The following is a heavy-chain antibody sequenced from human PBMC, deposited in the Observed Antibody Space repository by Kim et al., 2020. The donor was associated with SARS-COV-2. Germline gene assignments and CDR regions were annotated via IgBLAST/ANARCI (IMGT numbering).Heavy chain of an antibody. D-gene: IGHD2-8*01. V-gene: IGHV1-2*06. CDR2: INPNNDGT. Sequence: ASVKVSCKASGYTFTGYYIHWVRQAPGQGLEWMGRINPNNDGTNYAQKFQGRVTVTRDTSISTAYMELSRLRSDDTAVYYCAATYCANGICYPWGQGTTVTVS. CDR1: GYTFTGYY. J-gene: IGHJ6*02. CDR3: AATYCANGICYP.